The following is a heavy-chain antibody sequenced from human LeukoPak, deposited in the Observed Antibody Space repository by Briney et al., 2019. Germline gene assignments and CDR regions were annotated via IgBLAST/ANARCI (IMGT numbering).Heavy chain of an antibody. J-gene: IGHJ4*02. CDR3: AKTRGYDFWSGYFDY. V-gene: IGHV3-9*01. D-gene: IGHD3-3*01. CDR1: GFTFDDYA. CDR2: ISWNSGSI. Sequence: PGGSLRLSCAASGFTFDDYAMHWVRQAPGKGLEWVSGISWNSGSIGYADSVKGRFTISRDNAKNSLYLQMNGLRAEDTALYYCAKTRGYDFWSGYFDYWGQGTLVTVSS.